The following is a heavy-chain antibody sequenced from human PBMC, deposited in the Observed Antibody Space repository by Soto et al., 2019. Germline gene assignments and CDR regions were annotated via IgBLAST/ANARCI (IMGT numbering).Heavy chain of an antibody. V-gene: IGHV4-4*02. CDR3: ARDSRYCTDGGCSITRDAFDV. Sequence: QAQLQESGPGLVRPSGTLSLTCTVSRFSVTNNKYWNWVRQSPGKALEWIGEIYHSGATYYNPSLSSRASISMEKSKNQITLKLTSVTAADTAVYYCARDSRYCTDGGCSITRDAFDVWGQGTLVTVSS. D-gene: IGHD2-15*01. CDR2: IYHSGAT. CDR1: RFSVTNNKY. J-gene: IGHJ3*01.